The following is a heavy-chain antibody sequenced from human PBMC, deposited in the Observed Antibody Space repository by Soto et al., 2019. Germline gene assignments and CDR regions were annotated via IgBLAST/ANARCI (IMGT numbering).Heavy chain of an antibody. V-gene: IGHV4-39*01. CDR1: GGSISSSSYY. CDR2: IYYSVST. J-gene: IGHJ5*02. CDR3: ARRRSLFSWFDP. D-gene: IGHD3-16*02. Sequence: SETLSLTCTVSGGSISSSSYYWGWIRQPPGKWMEWIGSIYYSVSTYYNPSLKSRVTISVDTSKNQFSLKLSSVTAADTAVYYCARRRSLFSWFDPWGQGTLVTVSS.